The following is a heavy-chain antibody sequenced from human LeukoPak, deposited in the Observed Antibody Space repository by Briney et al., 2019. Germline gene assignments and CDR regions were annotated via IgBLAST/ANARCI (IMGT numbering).Heavy chain of an antibody. D-gene: IGHD2-2*01. V-gene: IGHV1-46*01. CDR2: INPSGGST. CDR3: ARGGDIVVVPAAYCLIDY. J-gene: IGHJ4*02. CDR1: GYTFTSYY. Sequence: ASVKVSCKASGYTFTSYYMHWVRQAPGQGLEWMGIINPSGGSTSYAQKFQGRVTMTRDTSTSTVYMELSSLKSEDTAVYYCARGGDIVVVPAAYCLIDYWGQGTLVTVSS.